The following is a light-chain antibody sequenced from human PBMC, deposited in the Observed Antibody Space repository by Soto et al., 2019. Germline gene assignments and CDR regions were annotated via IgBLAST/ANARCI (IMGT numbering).Light chain of an antibody. J-gene: IGLJ3*02. CDR2: DVI. V-gene: IGLV2-14*01. Sequence: QSVLTQPASVSGSPGQSITISCTGTSSDVGGYNYVSWYQQHPGKAPKLMIYDVINRPSGVSNRFSGSKSGNTASLTSSGLQAEDEADYYCSSYTSSTTLGMFGGGTKVTVL. CDR1: SSDVGGYNY. CDR3: SSYTSSTTLGM.